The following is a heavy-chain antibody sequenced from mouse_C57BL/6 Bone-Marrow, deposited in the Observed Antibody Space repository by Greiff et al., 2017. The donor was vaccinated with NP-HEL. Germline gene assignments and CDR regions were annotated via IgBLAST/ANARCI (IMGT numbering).Heavy chain of an antibody. V-gene: IGHV5-12*01. CDR2: ISNGGGST. CDR1: GFTFSDYY. J-gene: IGHJ2*01. CDR3: ARRAVTTLDY. Sequence: EVMLVESGGGLVQPGGSLKLSCAASGFTFSDYYMYWVRQTPEKRLEWVAYISNGGGSTYYPDTVKGRFTISRDNAKNTLYLQMSRLKSEDTAMYYCARRAVTTLDYWGQGTTLTVSS. D-gene: IGHD2-2*01.